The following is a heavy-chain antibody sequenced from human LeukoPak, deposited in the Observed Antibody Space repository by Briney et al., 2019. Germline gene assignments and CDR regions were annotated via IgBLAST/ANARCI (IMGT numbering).Heavy chain of an antibody. D-gene: IGHD3-10*01. V-gene: IGHV3-21*01. CDR1: GFTFSNYN. CDR3: ARALWSGPVYYGMDV. Sequence: GGSLRLSCAASGFTFSNYNFYWVRQAPGKGLEWVSSISSTSSYIYYADSMKGRSTISRDNAKNSLYLRMNSLRAEDTAVYYCARALWSGPVYYGMDVWGQGTTVTVSS. J-gene: IGHJ6*02. CDR2: ISSTSSYI.